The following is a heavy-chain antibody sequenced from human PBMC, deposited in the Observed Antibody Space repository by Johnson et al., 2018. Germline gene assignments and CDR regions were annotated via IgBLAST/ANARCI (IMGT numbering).Heavy chain of an antibody. D-gene: IGHD3-22*01. CDR3: ARQFRYYYDSSGLDAFDI. V-gene: IGHV5-51*01. Sequence: VQLVQSGAEVKKPGESLKISCKGSGYSFTSYWIGCVRQMPGKGLEWMGIIYPGDSDTRYSPSFQGQVNISADKSISTAYLQGISLKASDTAMDYCARQFRYYYDSSGLDAFDIWGQGTMVTVSS. CDR2: IYPGDSDT. J-gene: IGHJ3*02. CDR1: GYSFTSYW.